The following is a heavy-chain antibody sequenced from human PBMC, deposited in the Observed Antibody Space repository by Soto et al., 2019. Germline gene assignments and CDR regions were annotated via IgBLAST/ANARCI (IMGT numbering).Heavy chain of an antibody. CDR1: GFTFSNYG. V-gene: IGHV3-33*08. CDR3: ARDRYSSRTLGMDV. D-gene: IGHD4-4*01. CDR2: IWYDGSNK. Sequence: HPGGSLRLSCAASGFTFSNYGIHWVRQAPGKGLEWVATIWYDGSNKYYADSVKGRFTISRDNSKNTVYLQMNSLRAEDSAVYYCARDRYSSRTLGMDVWGECTTVTDS. J-gene: IGHJ6*02.